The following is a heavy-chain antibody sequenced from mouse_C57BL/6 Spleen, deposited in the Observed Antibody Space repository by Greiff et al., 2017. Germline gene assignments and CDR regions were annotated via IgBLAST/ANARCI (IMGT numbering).Heavy chain of an antibody. CDR3: AREGTSYDYDGAWFAY. CDR2: IDPSDSET. J-gene: IGHJ3*01. V-gene: IGHV1-52*01. Sequence: QVQLQQPGAELVRPGSSVKLSCKASGYTFTSYWMHWVKQRPIQGLEWIGNIDPSDSETHYNQKFKDKAPLTVDKSSSTAYMQLSSLTSEDSAVYYCAREGTSYDYDGAWFAYWGQGTLVTVSA. D-gene: IGHD2-4*01. CDR1: GYTFTSYW.